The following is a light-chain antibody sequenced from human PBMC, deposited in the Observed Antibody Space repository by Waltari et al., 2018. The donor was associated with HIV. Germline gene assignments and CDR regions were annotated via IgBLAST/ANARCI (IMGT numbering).Light chain of an antibody. Sequence: QSALTQPASVSGSPGPSITISCTGTSSDVGSSNIVTWYQQHPGKAPKLIIYEVSKRPSGVSNRFSVSRSGNTASLTISGLQAEDEADYYCCSYAGSSTFNWVFGGGTKLTVL. CDR1: SSDVGSSNI. J-gene: IGLJ3*02. V-gene: IGLV2-23*02. CDR2: EVS. CDR3: CSYAGSSTFNWV.